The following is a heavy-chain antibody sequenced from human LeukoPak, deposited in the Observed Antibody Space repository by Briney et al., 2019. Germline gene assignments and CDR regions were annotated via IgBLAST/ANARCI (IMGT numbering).Heavy chain of an antibody. CDR1: GGSVSSGSYY. V-gene: IGHV4-61*02. D-gene: IGHD3-22*01. CDR3: ATQRSYYFDSSDYFRENDAFDI. Sequence: SETLSLTCTVSGGSVSSGSYYWSWIRQPAGKGLEWIGRIYSSGSTNYNPSLNSRVTISVDTSKNQFSLKLSSVTAADTAVYYCATQRSYYFDSSDYFRENDAFDIWGQGTMVTVSS. CDR2: IYSSGST. J-gene: IGHJ3*02.